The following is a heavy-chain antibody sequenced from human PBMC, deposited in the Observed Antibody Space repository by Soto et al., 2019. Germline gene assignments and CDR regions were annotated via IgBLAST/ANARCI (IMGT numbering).Heavy chain of an antibody. CDR2: FDPEDGET. CDR3: ATWGIAAAGRYYYYGMDV. V-gene: IGHV1-24*01. J-gene: IGHJ6*04. CDR1: GYTLTELS. Sequence: ASVKVSCKVSGYTLTELSMRWVRQAPGKGLEWMGGFDPEDGETIYAQKFQGRVTMTEDTSTDTAYMELSSLRSEDTAVYHCATWGIAAAGRYYYYGMDVWGKGTTVTVST. D-gene: IGHD6-13*01.